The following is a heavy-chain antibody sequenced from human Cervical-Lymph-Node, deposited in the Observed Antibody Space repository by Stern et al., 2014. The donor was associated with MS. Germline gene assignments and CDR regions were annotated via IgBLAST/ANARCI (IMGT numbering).Heavy chain of an antibody. Sequence: QVQLVESGPGLVKPSETLSLTCVVSGASMDSSTSYWAWIRQPPGKGLEWIGNFHHSGSTHYNPSLKSRVTISGDTSKNQLSLRMPSTTAADTALYFCARQPVTGTTPFDYWGQGTRVTVSS. CDR2: FHHSGST. D-gene: IGHD1-7*01. CDR3: ARQPVTGTTPFDY. CDR1: GASMDSSTSY. V-gene: IGHV4-39*01. J-gene: IGHJ4*02.